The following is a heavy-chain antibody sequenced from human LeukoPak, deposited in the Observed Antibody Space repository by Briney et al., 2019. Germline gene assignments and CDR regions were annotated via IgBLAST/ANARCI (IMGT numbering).Heavy chain of an antibody. CDR3: AKMSSSSNWFDP. D-gene: IGHD6-6*01. CDR2: IYHSGNT. J-gene: IGHJ5*02. Sequence: SETLSLTCAVSGGSMSSGGYSWSWIRQPRKGLEFIGYIYHSGNTYYIPSLKSRVTISVDRSKNQLSLKLTSVTAADTAVYFCAKMSSSSNWFDPWGQGTLVTVSS. CDR1: GGSMSSGGYS. V-gene: IGHV4-30-2*01.